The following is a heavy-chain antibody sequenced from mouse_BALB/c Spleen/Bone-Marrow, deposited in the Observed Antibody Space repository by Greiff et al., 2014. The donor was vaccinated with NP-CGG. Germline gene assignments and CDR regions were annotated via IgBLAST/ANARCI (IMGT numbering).Heavy chain of an antibody. CDR2: IDPANDNT. CDR1: GFNIKDTF. V-gene: IGHV14-3*02. D-gene: IGHD2-3*01. Sequence: EVMLVESGAELVKPGASVKLSCTASGFNIKDTFMNWVKQRPEQGLERIGRIDPANDNTEYDPKFQGKATITTDTSSNTAYLQLSSLTSEDTAVYYCARWLVRMDYWRQGTSVTFSS. J-gene: IGHJ4*01. CDR3: ARWLVRMDY.